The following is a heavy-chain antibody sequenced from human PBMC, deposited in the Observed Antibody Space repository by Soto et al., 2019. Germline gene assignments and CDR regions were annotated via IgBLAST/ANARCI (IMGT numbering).Heavy chain of an antibody. CDR3: ARDQRYYGSGYYYSDS. CDR2: MSAFTGKA. Sequence: ASVKVSCKASGYTFISYGISWVRQAPGQGLEWVGWMSAFTGKADYAQIFQDRVTMTTDTSTSTAYMELRSLRSDDTAVYYCARDQRYYGSGYYYSDSWRQGTLVTVSS. J-gene: IGHJ1*01. CDR1: GYTFISYG. V-gene: IGHV1-18*04. D-gene: IGHD3-10*01.